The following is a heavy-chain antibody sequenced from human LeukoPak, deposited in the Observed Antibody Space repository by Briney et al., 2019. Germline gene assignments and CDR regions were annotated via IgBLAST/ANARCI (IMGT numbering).Heavy chain of an antibody. CDR3: SRDRDSSGSWEINFDY. CDR1: GFTFSSYA. Sequence: GGSLLLSCAASGFTFSSYAMSWVRQAPGKGLEWVSAISGSGGSTYYADSVKGRFTISRDDTKNSVYLQMNSLRVEDTAVYYCSRDRDSSGSWEINFDYWGQGTLVTVSS. CDR2: ISGSGGST. J-gene: IGHJ4*02. V-gene: IGHV3-23*01. D-gene: IGHD1-26*01.